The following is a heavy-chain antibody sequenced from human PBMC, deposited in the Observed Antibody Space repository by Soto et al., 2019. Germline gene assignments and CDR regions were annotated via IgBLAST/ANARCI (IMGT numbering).Heavy chain of an antibody. CDR3: ARETAGVLGYYFDY. D-gene: IGHD2-8*01. Sequence: EVQLVESGGGLVQPGGSLRLSCAASGFTVSSNYMSWVRQAPGKGLEWVSVIYSGGSTYYADSVKGRFTISRDNSKNTMYLQMNSLRAEDTAVYYCARETAGVLGYYFDYWGQGTLVTVSS. J-gene: IGHJ4*02. CDR2: IYSGGST. CDR1: GFTVSSNY. V-gene: IGHV3-66*01.